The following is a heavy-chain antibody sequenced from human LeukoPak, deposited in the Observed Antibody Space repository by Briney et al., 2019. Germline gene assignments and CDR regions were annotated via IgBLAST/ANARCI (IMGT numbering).Heavy chain of an antibody. J-gene: IGHJ4*02. CDR1: GFTFSSYA. Sequence: GGSLRLSCAASGFTFSSYAMNWVRQAPGKGLEWVSAISGSGGSTYYADSVKGRFTISRDNSKNTLYLQLSSLRAEDTAVYYCAKVRVRGPQGFDYWGQGTLVTVSS. D-gene: IGHD3-16*01. V-gene: IGHV3-23*01. CDR2: ISGSGGST. CDR3: AKVRVRGPQGFDY.